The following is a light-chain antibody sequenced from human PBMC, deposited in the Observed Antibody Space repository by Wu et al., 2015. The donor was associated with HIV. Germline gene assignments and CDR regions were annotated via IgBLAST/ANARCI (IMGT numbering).Light chain of an antibody. CDR3: QQYNDWPTWT. J-gene: IGKJ1*01. CDR2: DAS. V-gene: IGKV3-15*01. Sequence: EVVMTHSPATLSVSPGERATLSCRASHSVNSNLAWYQQRPGQAPRLLIYDASTRATGIPARFSGSGSGTEFTLTISSMQSEDVAVYYCQQYNDWPTWTFGQGT. CDR1: HSVNSN.